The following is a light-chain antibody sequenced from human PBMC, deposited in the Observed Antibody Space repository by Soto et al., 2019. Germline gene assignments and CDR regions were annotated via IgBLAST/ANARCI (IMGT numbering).Light chain of an antibody. V-gene: IGKV1-27*01. CDR1: QGISNY. J-gene: IGKJ3*01. Sequence: DIQMTQSPSSLSASVGDRVTITCRASQGISNYLAWYQQKPGKVPKLLIYAASTLQSGVPSRFSGSGSGTDFTLTISSLQPEDVATYYCQKYTSASIFTFGPGTKVDI. CDR2: AAS. CDR3: QKYTSASIFT.